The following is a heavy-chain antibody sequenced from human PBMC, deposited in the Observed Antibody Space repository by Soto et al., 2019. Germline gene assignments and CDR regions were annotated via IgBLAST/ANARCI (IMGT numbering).Heavy chain of an antibody. Sequence: QVQLVQSETEVKKPGASVKVSCKASGYIFTNYDITWVRQAPGQGLEWMGWVSGYTGNTKYAQKFQDRVTMTTDTSTSTVYMELRSLRSDDTAVCYCARFGSAPYYYYGVDVWGQGTTVFVSS. CDR1: GYIFTNYD. D-gene: IGHD3-10*01. CDR2: VSGYTGNT. CDR3: ARFGSAPYYYYGVDV. V-gene: IGHV1-18*01. J-gene: IGHJ6*02.